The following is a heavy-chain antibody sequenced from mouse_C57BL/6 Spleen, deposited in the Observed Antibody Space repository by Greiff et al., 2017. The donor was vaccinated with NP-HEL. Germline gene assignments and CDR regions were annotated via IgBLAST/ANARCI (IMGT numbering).Heavy chain of an antibody. CDR1: GYTFTSYG. J-gene: IGHJ3*01. D-gene: IGHD2-1*01. CDR2: IYPRSGNT. CDR3: ARWGSDGNYLFAY. Sequence: VQLQQSGAELARPGASVKLSCKASGYTFTSYGISWVKQRTGQGLEWIGEIYPRSGNTYYNEKFKGKATLTADKSSSTAYMELRSLTSEDSAVYFCARWGSDGNYLFAYWGQGTLVTVSA. V-gene: IGHV1-81*01.